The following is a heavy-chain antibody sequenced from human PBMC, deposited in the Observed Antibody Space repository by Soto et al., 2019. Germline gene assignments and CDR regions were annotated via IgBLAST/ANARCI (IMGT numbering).Heavy chain of an antibody. V-gene: IGHV3-21*01. J-gene: IGHJ4*02. CDR1: GFTFSSYS. Sequence: SLRFSCAASGFTFSSYSMNGVRQAPGKGLEWVSSISSSSSYIYYADSVKGRFTISRDNAKNSLYLQMNGLRAENTAVYYCAKYSGSYSYWGQGTLVTVSS. CDR2: ISSSSSYI. CDR3: AKYSGSYSY. D-gene: IGHD6-6*01.